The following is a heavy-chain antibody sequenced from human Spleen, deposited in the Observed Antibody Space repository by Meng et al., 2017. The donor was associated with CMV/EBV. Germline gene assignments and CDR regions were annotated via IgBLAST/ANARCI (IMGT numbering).Heavy chain of an antibody. D-gene: IGHD6-25*01. CDR2: RIPIFDAP. CDR3: AREGLEMLQRRVY. J-gene: IGHJ4*02. CDR1: GAHINHNG. Sequence: KSSGAHINHNGVNWVRQGPGQGLEWMGGRIPIFDAPMYAKKFLGRCTISTDESTGTAYMELSSLRSEDTAMYFCAREGLEMLQRRVYWGQGTLVTVSS. V-gene: IGHV1-69*05.